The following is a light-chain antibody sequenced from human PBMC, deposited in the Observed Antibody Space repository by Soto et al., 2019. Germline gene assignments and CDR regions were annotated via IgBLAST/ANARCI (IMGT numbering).Light chain of an antibody. J-gene: IGKJ2*01. CDR2: DAS. V-gene: IGKV3-11*01. Sequence: EIVLTQSPATLSLSPGERGTLSCRASQTISSDLAWYQQKPGQAPRLLIYDASNRAAGIPARFSGSGSGTDFILTISSLEPEDSAVYYCQQRSNWLRPTFGQGTKLEIK. CDR1: QTISSD. CDR3: QQRSNWLRPT.